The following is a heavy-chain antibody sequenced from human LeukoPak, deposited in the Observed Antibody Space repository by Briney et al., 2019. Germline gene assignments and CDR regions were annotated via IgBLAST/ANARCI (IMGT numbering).Heavy chain of an antibody. CDR2: IYYSGST. Sequence: KPSETLSLTCTVSGGSMRSYYWSWFRQPPGKGLEWIGYIYYSGSTSYNPSLESRDTISVDTSKNQFSLKLTSLTAADTAVYYCARGGWSLDYWGQGILVTVSS. CDR1: GGSMRSYY. D-gene: IGHD1-26*01. J-gene: IGHJ4*02. CDR3: ARGGWSLDY. V-gene: IGHV4-59*01.